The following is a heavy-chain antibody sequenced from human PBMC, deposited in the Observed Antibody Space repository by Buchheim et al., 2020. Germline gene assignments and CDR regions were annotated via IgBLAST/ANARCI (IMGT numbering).Heavy chain of an antibody. CDR3: AKYYYDSSNYHGVPGN. J-gene: IGHJ4*02. Sequence: VQLVESGGGVVQPGRSLRLSCAASGFTFSSYGMHWVRQAPGKGLEWVAVISYDGSNKYYADSVKGRFTISRDNSKNTLYLQMNSLRAEGTAVYYCAKYYYDSSNYHGVPGNWGQGTL. D-gene: IGHD3-22*01. CDR2: ISYDGSNK. CDR1: GFTFSSYG. V-gene: IGHV3-30*18.